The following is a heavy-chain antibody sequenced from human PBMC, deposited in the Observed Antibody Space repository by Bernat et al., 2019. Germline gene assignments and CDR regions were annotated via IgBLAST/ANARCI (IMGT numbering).Heavy chain of an antibody. V-gene: IGHV3-7*01. CDR1: GFTFSSYW. CDR3: AKAEYSSSSRHFDY. CDR2: IKQDGSEK. D-gene: IGHD6-6*01. Sequence: EVQLLESGGGLVQPGGSLRLSCAASGFTFSSYWMSWVRQAPGKGLEWVANIKQDGSEKYYVDSVKGRFTISRDNAKNSLYLQMNSLRAEDTAVYYCAKAEYSSSSRHFDYWGQGTLVTVSS. J-gene: IGHJ4*02.